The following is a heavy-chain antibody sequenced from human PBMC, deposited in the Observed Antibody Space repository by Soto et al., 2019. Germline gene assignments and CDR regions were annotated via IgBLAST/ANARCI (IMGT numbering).Heavy chain of an antibody. Sequence: PGESLRISCKGSGYSFTSYWIGWVRQMPGKGLEWMGSIYPGDSDTRYSPSFQGQVTISADKSISTAYLQWSSLKASDTAMYYCARHSYGDSTRAGYWGQGTLVTVSS. CDR2: IYPGDSDT. V-gene: IGHV5-51*01. D-gene: IGHD4-17*01. J-gene: IGHJ4*02. CDR3: ARHSYGDSTRAGY. CDR1: GYSFTSYW.